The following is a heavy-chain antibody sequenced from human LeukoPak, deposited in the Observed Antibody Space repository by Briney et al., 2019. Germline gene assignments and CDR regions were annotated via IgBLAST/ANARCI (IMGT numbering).Heavy chain of an antibody. CDR3: AQVMMAFDI. D-gene: IGHD3-16*01. CDR2: IDPSDSYT. J-gene: IGHJ3*02. Sequence: GESLKISCKGSGYSFTSYWISWVRQMPGKGLEWMGRIDPSDSYTNYSPSFQGHVTIPADKSISTAYLQWSSLKASDTAMYCCAQVMMAFDIWGQGTMVTVSS. V-gene: IGHV5-10-1*01. CDR1: GYSFTSYW.